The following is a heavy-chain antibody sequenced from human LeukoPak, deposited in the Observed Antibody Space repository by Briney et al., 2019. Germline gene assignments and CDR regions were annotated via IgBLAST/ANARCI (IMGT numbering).Heavy chain of an antibody. CDR3: ARDLGGGPPGY. CDR1: GFAFNADW. CDR2: INRNGSEK. D-gene: IGHD4-23*01. Sequence: GGSLRLSCAASGFAFNADWMSWVRQAPGKGLEGVANINRNGSEKYYVDSVKGRFTISRDNAKNSLYLQMNALTVEDTAVYYCARDLGGGPPGYWGQGTLVSVSS. J-gene: IGHJ4*02. V-gene: IGHV3-7*01.